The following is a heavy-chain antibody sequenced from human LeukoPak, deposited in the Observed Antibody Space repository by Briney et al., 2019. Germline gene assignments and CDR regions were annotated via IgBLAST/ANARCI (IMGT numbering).Heavy chain of an antibody. D-gene: IGHD2-21*02. CDR1: GFTFSSYW. CDR3: AKHIVVVTATGIDY. CDR2: IKRDGSEK. V-gene: IGHV3-7*05. J-gene: IGHJ4*02. Sequence: PGGSLRLSCAASGFTFSSYWMSWVRQVPGKGLEWVANIKRDGSEKYSVDSVKGRFTISRDNAKNSLYLQMNSLRAEDTAVYYCAKHIVVVTATGIDYWGQGTLVTVSS.